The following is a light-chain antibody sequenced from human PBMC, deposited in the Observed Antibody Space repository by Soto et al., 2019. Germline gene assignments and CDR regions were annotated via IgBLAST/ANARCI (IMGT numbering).Light chain of an antibody. CDR1: QSISSW. CDR2: DAS. Sequence: DIQMTQSPSTLSASVGGRVTITCRASQSISSWLAWYQQKPGKAPKLLIYDASSLESGVPSTFSGSGSGTDFTLTISSLQPEDFATFYCQQSYSTPYTFGQGTKVDNK. CDR3: QQSYSTPYT. V-gene: IGKV1-5*01. J-gene: IGKJ2*01.